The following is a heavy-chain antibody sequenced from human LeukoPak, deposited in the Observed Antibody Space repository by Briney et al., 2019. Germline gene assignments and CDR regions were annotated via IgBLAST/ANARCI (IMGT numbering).Heavy chain of an antibody. CDR2: MNPNSGNT. V-gene: IGHV1-8*01. CDR1: GYTFTSYD. CDR3: ARGPGYSSGWSTGMPKGWFDP. J-gene: IGHJ5*02. D-gene: IGHD6-19*01. Sequence: GASVKVSCKTSGYTFTSYDINWVRQATGQGLEWMGWMNPNSGNTGYAQKFQGTVTMTRNTSINTSYMELSSLRSEDTAVYYCARGPGYSSGWSTGMPKGWFDPWGQGTLVTVSS.